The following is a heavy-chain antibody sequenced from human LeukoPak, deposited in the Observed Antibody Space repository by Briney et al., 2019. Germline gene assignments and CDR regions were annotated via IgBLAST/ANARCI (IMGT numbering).Heavy chain of an antibody. V-gene: IGHV3-23*01. Sequence: PGGSLRLSCAASGFTFSSYAMSWVRQAPGKGLEWVSAISGSGGSTYYADSVKGRFTISRDNSKNTLYLQMNSLRAEDTAVYYCAKEKKAPMIRLWSYYFDYWGQGTLVTVSS. CDR3: AKEKKAPMIRLWSYYFDY. CDR1: GFTFSSYA. D-gene: IGHD5-18*01. CDR2: ISGSGGST. J-gene: IGHJ4*02.